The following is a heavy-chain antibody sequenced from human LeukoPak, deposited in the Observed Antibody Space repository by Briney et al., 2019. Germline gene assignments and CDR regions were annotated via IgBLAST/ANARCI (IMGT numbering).Heavy chain of an antibody. V-gene: IGHV5-10-1*01. J-gene: IGHJ4*02. CDR1: GYSFTSYW. CDR2: IDPSDSYT. D-gene: IGHD3-9*01. CDR3: ARLRKEDFDWLPRDFDY. Sequence: PGESLKISCKGSGYSFTSYWISWVRQMPGKGLEWMGRIDPSDSYTNYSPSFQGHVTISADKSIGTAYLQWSSLKASDTAMYYCARLRKEDFDWLPRDFDYWGQGTLVTVSS.